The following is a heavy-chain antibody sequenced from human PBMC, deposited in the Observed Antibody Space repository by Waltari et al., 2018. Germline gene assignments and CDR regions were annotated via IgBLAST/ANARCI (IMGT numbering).Heavy chain of an antibody. Sequence: QVQLQQWGAGLLKPSETLSLTCAVYGGSFSGYYWTWLRQPPGKGLEWIGEINHSGSTNYNPSLKSRVTISVDTSKNQFSLKLSSVTAADTAVYYCARGSMVRGVIQQKIDYWGQGTLVTVSS. D-gene: IGHD3-10*01. CDR1: GGSFSGYY. J-gene: IGHJ4*02. CDR3: ARGSMVRGVIQQKIDY. V-gene: IGHV4-34*01. CDR2: INHSGST.